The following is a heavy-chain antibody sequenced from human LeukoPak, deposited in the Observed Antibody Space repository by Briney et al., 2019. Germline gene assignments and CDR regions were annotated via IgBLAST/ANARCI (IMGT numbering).Heavy chain of an antibody. CDR2: ISGSGGST. J-gene: IGHJ6*02. Sequence: GGSLRLSCAASGFTFSSYAMSWVRQAPGKGLEWVSAISGSGGSTYYADSVKGRFTISRDNSKNTLYLQMNSLRAEDTAVYYCARSPNYYYGMDVWGQGTTVTVSS. V-gene: IGHV3-23*01. CDR3: ARSPNYYYGMDV. CDR1: GFTFSSYA.